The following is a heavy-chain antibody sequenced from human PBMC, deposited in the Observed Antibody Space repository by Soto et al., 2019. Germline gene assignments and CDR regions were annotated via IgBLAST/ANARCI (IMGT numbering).Heavy chain of an antibody. CDR3: ARGCRLGYCISTSCHNWFDP. V-gene: IGHV4-61*08. J-gene: IGHJ5*02. CDR1: GGSISSGGYS. D-gene: IGHD2-2*01. Sequence: SETLSLTCAVSGGSISSGGYSWSWIRQPPGKGLEWIGYIYYSGSTNYNPSLKSRVTISVDTSKNQFSLKLSSVTAADTAVYYCARGCRLGYCISTSCHNWFDPWGQGTLVTVSS. CDR2: IYYSGST.